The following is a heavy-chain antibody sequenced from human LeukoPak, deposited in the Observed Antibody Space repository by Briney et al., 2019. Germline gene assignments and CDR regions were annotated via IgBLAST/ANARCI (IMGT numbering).Heavy chain of an antibody. CDR1: DFSFSNYW. J-gene: IGHJ3*02. CDR3: ARDANYHDSSGYYDALDI. V-gene: IGHV3-7*03. Sequence: PGGSLRLSCAASDFSFSNYWMIWLRQAPGKGLEWVANIKGDGSLKYYLDSVKGRFTISRDNAKNSLYLQMNSLRAEDTAVYYCARDANYHDSSGYYDALDIWGQGTMVTVSS. D-gene: IGHD3-22*01. CDR2: IKGDGSLK.